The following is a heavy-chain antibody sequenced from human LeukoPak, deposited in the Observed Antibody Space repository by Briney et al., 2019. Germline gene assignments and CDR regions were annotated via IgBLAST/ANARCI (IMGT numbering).Heavy chain of an antibody. J-gene: IGHJ4*02. CDR3: ARDKWELFYFDY. CDR2: IIPVFGQE. V-gene: IGHV1-69*01. D-gene: IGHD1-26*01. CDR1: GGTLNTYA. Sequence: SVKVSCKASGGTLNTYAINWVRQAPGQGLEWMGWIIPVFGQEKYAQKFQGRVTINADESASTVYMELSSLRSEDTAVYYCARDKWELFYFDYWGQGTLVTVSS.